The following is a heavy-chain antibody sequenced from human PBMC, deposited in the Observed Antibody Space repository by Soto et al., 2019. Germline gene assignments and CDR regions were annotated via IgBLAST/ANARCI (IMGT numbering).Heavy chain of an antibody. CDR3: ARDITGATGDY. CDR2: ISTSNGDT. D-gene: IGHD1-26*01. J-gene: IGHJ4*02. CDR1: GYTFINQN. Sequence: GASVKVSCKASGYTFINQNIFWVRQAPGQGLEWMGWISTSNGDTNYAQKFRDRVTMTTDTSTRTAYLELRSLRYDDTAVYYCARDITGATGDYWGQGTLVTVSS. V-gene: IGHV1-18*01.